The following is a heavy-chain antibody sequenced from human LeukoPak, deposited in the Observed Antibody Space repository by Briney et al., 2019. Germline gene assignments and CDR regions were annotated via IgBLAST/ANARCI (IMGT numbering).Heavy chain of an antibody. Sequence: GESLKISCKGSGYSFSSYWIGWVRQMPGKGLEWMGIIYPGDSDTRYSPSFQGQVTISADKSISTAYLQWSSLKASDTAMYYCARSYYYGSGSYYKTGYYYYMDVWGKGTTVTVSS. CDR3: ARSYYYGSGSYYKTGYYYYMDV. V-gene: IGHV5-51*01. D-gene: IGHD3-10*01. CDR1: GYSFSSYW. J-gene: IGHJ6*03. CDR2: IYPGDSDT.